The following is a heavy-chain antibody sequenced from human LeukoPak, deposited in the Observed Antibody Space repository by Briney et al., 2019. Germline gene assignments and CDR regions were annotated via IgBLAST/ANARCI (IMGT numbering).Heavy chain of an antibody. CDR3: ARGRGSGSYYMANYYYYYMDV. CDR2: IYYSGST. D-gene: IGHD3-10*01. J-gene: IGHJ6*03. Sequence: SETLSLTCTVSGGSISSYYWSWIRQPPGKGLEWIGYIYYSGSTNYNPSLKSRVTISVDTSKNQFSLKLSSVTAADTAVYYCARGRGSGSYYMANYYYYYMDVWGKGTTVTISS. CDR1: GGSISSYY. V-gene: IGHV4-59*01.